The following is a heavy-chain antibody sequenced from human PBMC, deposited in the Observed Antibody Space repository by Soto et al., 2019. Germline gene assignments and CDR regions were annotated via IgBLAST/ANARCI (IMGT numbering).Heavy chain of an antibody. Sequence: GASVKVSCKASGGTFSSYAISWVRQAPGQGLEWMGGIIPIFGTANYAQKFQGRVTITADESTSTAYMELSSLRSEDTAVYYCAREAQESYNWFDPWGQGTLVTVSS. CDR3: AREAQESYNWFDP. J-gene: IGHJ5*02. V-gene: IGHV1-69*13. CDR1: GGTFSSYA. D-gene: IGHD3-16*02. CDR2: IIPIFGTA.